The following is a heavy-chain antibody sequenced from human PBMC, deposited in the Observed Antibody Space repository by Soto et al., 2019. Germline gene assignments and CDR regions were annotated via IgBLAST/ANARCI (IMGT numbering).Heavy chain of an antibody. D-gene: IGHD1-26*01. CDR1: GYTFTSYT. J-gene: IGHJ4*02. CDR3: ARDLAVGEAYFFDY. V-gene: IGHV1-3*04. Sequence: ASVKVSCKVSGYTFTSYTIHWVRQAPGQRLEWMGWIHTGNGNTKYSQRFQGRLTFTTDSSATTGYMDLSSLTSEDTAVYYCARDLAVGEAYFFDYWGQGTLVTVSS. CDR2: IHTGNGNT.